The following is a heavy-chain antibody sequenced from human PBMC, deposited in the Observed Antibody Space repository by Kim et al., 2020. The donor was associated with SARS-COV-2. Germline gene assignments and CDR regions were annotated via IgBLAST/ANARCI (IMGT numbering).Heavy chain of an antibody. V-gene: IGHV1-3*01. Sequence: KYSQKFQGRVTITRDTSANTAYMDLRSLTFEDTAIFYCARDMNPTVYDYWGQGTLVTVSS. J-gene: IGHJ4*02. CDR3: ARDMNPTVYDY. D-gene: IGHD4-4*01.